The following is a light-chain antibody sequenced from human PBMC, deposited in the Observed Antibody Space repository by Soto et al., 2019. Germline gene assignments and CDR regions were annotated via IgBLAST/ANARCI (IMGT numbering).Light chain of an antibody. J-gene: IGKJ5*01. CDR3: QQRLNWQVI. CDR1: QSVSSY. CDR2: DAS. Sequence: EIVLTQSPVPLSLSPGERATLSCRASQSVSSYLAWYQQKPGQAPRLLIYDASNRATGIPARFSGSGSGTDFTLTISSLEPEDFAVYFCQQRLNWQVISAQGTRLEIK. V-gene: IGKV3-11*01.